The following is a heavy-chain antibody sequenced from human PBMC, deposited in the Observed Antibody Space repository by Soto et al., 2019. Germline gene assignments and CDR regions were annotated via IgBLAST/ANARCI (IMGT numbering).Heavy chain of an antibody. V-gene: IGHV1-3*01. J-gene: IGHJ4*02. CDR3: ARGGTYYYDSSVYTY. Sequence: GASVKVSCKASGYTFTSYAMHWVRQAPGQRLEWMGWINAGNGNTKYSQKFQGRVTITRDTSASTAYMELSSLRSEDTAVYYCARGGTYYYDSSVYTYWGQGTLVTVSS. CDR1: GYTFTSYA. D-gene: IGHD3-22*01. CDR2: INAGNGNT.